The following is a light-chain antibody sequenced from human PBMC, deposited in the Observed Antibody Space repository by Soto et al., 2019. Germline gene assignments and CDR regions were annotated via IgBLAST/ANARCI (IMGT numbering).Light chain of an antibody. CDR2: LAS. Sequence: IVLTQSPGTLSLSPGERATLSCRASQSVSSNYLAWYQQKPGQAPRLLIYLASSRAPGIPDRFSGSGSGTDFTLTISRLEPEDFAVYYCQQYGSSRTFGQGTKVEIK. CDR1: QSVSSNY. V-gene: IGKV3-20*01. CDR3: QQYGSSRT. J-gene: IGKJ1*01.